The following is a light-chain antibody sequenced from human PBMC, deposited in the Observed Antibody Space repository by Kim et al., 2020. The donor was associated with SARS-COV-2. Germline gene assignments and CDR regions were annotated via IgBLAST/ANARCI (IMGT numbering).Light chain of an antibody. CDR2: GNN. Sequence: ALGQTVTITCQGASLRYYYASWYQQKPGQAPVVVIYGNNNRPSGIPDRFSGSRSGNTASLTITGTQAEDEADYYCDSRDSSGNHWLFGGGTQLTVL. V-gene: IGLV3-19*01. CDR1: SLRYYY. CDR3: DSRDSSGNHWL. J-gene: IGLJ3*02.